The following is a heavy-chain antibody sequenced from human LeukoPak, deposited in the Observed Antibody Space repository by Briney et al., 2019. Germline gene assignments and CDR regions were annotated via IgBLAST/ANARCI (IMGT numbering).Heavy chain of an antibody. CDR1: GGSTSSYY. D-gene: IGHD5-24*01. V-gene: IGHV4-59*13. J-gene: IGHJ4*02. Sequence: PSETLSLTCTVSGGSTSSYYWSWIQQPPGKGLEWIGYIYYSGSTNYNPSLKSRVTLSVDTSKNQFSLKLSSVTAADTAVYYCARGAMTTTSTFDYWGQGTLVTVSS. CDR3: ARGAMTTTSTFDY. CDR2: IYYSGST.